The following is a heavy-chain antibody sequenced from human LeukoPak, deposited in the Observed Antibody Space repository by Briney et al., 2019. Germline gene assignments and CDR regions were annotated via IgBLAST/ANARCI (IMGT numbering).Heavy chain of an antibody. CDR3: ARDPDLAPDY. Sequence: GASVKVSCKASGGTFSSYAISWVRQAPGQGLEWMGGIIPILGIANYAQKFQGRVTITADKSTSTAYMELSSLRSEDTAVYYCARDPDLAPDYWGQGTLVTVSS. CDR1: GGTFSSYA. J-gene: IGHJ4*02. V-gene: IGHV1-69*10. D-gene: IGHD3-3*01. CDR2: IIPILGIA.